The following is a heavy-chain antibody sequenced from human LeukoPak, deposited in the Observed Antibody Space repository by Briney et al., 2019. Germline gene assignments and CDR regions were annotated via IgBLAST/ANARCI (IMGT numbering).Heavy chain of an antibody. D-gene: IGHD6-6*01. CDR2: IQQGGSEK. J-gene: IGHJ4*02. CDR3: ARCHSSSSGDY. V-gene: IGHV3-7*05. Sequence: PGGSLTLSCAASGFTYSSYWMSWLRQAPGKGLEWVANIQQGGSEKYYVHSVKGRFTIPRDNAKNSLFLQMNSLRAEDTAVYYWARCHSSSSGDYWGQGTLVTVSS. CDR1: GFTYSSYW.